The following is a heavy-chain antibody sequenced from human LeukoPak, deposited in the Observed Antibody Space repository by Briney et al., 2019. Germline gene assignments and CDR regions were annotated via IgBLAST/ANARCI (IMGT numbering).Heavy chain of an antibody. J-gene: IGHJ3*02. D-gene: IGHD3-10*01. CDR3: ARRRKVGAGDAFDI. CDR1: GYSISSGYY. V-gene: IGHV4-38-2*02. CDR2: VYYSGST. Sequence: SETLSLTCTVSGYSISSGYYWGWIRQPPGKGLEWIGYVYYSGSTKYNPSLKSRVTISIDTPKNQFSLKLTSVTAADTAIYYCARRRKVGAGDAFDIWGQGTMVTVSS.